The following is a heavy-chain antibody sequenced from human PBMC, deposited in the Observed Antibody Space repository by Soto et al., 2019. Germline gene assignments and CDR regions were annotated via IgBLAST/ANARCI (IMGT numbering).Heavy chain of an antibody. V-gene: IGHV4-39*01. CDR2: IYYSGST. CDR1: GGSISSSSYY. CDR3: ARPSTYYYDSSGYFPFRY. D-gene: IGHD3-22*01. Sequence: SETLSLTCTVSGGSISSSSYYWGWIRQPPGKGLEWIGSIYYSGSTYYNPSLKSRVTISVDTSKNQFSLKLSSVTAADAAVYYCARPSTYYYDSSGYFPFRYWGQGTLVTVSS. J-gene: IGHJ4*02.